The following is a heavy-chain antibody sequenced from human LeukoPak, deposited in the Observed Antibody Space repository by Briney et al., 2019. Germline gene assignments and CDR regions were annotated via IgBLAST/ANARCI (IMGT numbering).Heavy chain of an antibody. CDR1: GGSIRSYY. D-gene: IGHD4-11*01. CDR3: ARETGMTTVFDY. V-gene: IGHV4-59*01. CDR2: MCYSGSI. Sequence: SETLSLTCTVSGGSIRSYYWSWIRQPPGKGLEWIGYMCYSGSINYNPSLKSRVTISADTSKNQFSLKLSSVTAADTAVYYCARETGMTTVFDYWGQGTLVTVSS. J-gene: IGHJ4*02.